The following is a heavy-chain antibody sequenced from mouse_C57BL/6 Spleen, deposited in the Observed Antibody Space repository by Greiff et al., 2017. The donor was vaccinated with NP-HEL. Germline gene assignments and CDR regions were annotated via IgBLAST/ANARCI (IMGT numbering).Heavy chain of an antibody. Sequence: QVQLQQSGAELVKPGASVKISCKASGYAFSSYWMNWVKQRPGKGLEWIGQIYPGDGDTNYNGKFKGKATLTADKSSSTAYMQLSSLTSEDSAVYFCARTLTTVVGYYFDYCGQGTTLTVSS. D-gene: IGHD1-1*01. V-gene: IGHV1-80*01. CDR1: GYAFSSYW. CDR3: ARTLTTVVGYYFDY. CDR2: IYPGDGDT. J-gene: IGHJ2*01.